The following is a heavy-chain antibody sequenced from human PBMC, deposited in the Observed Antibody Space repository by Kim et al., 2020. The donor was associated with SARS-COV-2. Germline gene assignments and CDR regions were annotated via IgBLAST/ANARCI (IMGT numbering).Heavy chain of an antibody. Sequence: SETLSLTCAVYGGSFSGYYWSWIRQPPGKGLEWIGEINHSGSTNYNPSLKSRVTISVDTSKNQFSLKLSSVTAADTAVYYCARPNVYAFDIWGQGTMVTVSS. CDR2: INHSGST. CDR1: GGSFSGYY. J-gene: IGHJ3*02. V-gene: IGHV4-34*01. CDR3: ARPNVYAFDI.